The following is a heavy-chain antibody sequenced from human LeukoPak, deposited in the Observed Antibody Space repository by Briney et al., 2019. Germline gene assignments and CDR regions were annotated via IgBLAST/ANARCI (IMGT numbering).Heavy chain of an antibody. V-gene: IGHV4-34*01. D-gene: IGHD1-1*01. J-gene: IGHJ6*03. Sequence: SETLSLTCAVYGGSFSDYWWTWIRQSPGKGLEWIGEVNHSGRTNYNPSLKSRVSISVDRSKKQFSLRLRSVTAADTAVYFCARGRVSSSTWYSTYYYYFYMDVWGKGTTVTVSS. CDR3: ARGRVSSSTWYSTYYYYFYMDV. CDR1: GGSFSDYW. CDR2: VNHSGRT.